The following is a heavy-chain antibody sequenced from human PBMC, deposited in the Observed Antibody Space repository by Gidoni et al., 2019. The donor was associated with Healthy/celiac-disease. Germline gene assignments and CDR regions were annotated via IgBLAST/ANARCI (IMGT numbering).Heavy chain of an antibody. CDR2: IYYSGST. CDR1: GGSISSGDYY. Sequence: QVQLQGSGPGLVKPSQTLSLTCTVSGGSISSGDYYWSWIRQPPGKGLEWIGYIYYSGSTYYNPSIKSRVTISVDTSKNQFSLKLSSVTAADTAVYYCARGDCSGGSCYFGYWGQGTLVTVSS. CDR3: ARGDCSGGSCYFGY. D-gene: IGHD2-15*01. V-gene: IGHV4-30-4*01. J-gene: IGHJ4*02.